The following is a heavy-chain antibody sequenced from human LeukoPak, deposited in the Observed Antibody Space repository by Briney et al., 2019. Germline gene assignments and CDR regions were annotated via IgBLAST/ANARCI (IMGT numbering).Heavy chain of an antibody. Sequence: ASVKVSCKASGGTFSSYAISWVRQAPGQGLEWMGWINPNSGGTNYAQKYQGRVTMTTDTSTSTAYMELRSLRSDDTAVYYCARAPGGYDFWSADYQRAYDAFDIWGQGTMVTVSS. J-gene: IGHJ3*02. V-gene: IGHV1-18*01. D-gene: IGHD3-3*01. CDR2: INPNSGGT. CDR1: GGTFSSYA. CDR3: ARAPGGYDFWSADYQRAYDAFDI.